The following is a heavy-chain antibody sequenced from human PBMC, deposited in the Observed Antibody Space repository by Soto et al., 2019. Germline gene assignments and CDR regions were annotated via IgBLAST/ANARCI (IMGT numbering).Heavy chain of an antibody. CDR1: GFSLSTSGVG. CDR2: IYWDDDK. D-gene: IGHD3-22*01. CDR3: AHIYDSSGYSPY. J-gene: IGHJ4*02. Sequence: QITLKESGPTLVKPTQTLTLTCTFSGFSLSTSGVGVGWIRQPPGKALEWLALIYWDDDKRYSPSLKSRLTXXKXXSKHQVVLTMTNMDPVDTATYYCAHIYDSSGYSPYWGQGTLVTVSS. V-gene: IGHV2-5*02.